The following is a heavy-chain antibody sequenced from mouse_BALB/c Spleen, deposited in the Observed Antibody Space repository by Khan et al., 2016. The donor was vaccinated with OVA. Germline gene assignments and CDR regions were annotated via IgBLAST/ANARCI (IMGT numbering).Heavy chain of an antibody. CDR1: GYSITSNYA. Sequence: EVKLLESGPGLVKPSQSLSLTCTVTGYSITSNYAWNWIRQFPGNKLEWMGYISYSGRTSYIPSLKSRISITRDTSKNQFFLQLNSVTTEDTAIYCCARGNYYGYAMDYWGQGTSVTVSS. V-gene: IGHV3-2*02. J-gene: IGHJ4*01. D-gene: IGHD1-1*01. CDR2: ISYSGRT. CDR3: ARGNYYGYAMDY.